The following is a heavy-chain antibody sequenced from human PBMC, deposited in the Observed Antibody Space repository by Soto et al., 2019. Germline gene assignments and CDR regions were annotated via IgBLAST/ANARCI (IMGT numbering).Heavy chain of an antibody. CDR1: RGSISGYY. D-gene: IGHD6-25*01. CDR2: VYFKGNI. V-gene: IGHV4-59*01. J-gene: IGHJ4*02. CDR3: ARDLRRVLDY. Sequence: PSETLSLTCTVSRGSISGYYWSWIRQPPGKALEWIGYVYFKGNINYNPSLKSRVTMSVDTSKNQFSLKLSPVTAADTAVYYCARDLRRVLDYLGQGIVVTVSS.